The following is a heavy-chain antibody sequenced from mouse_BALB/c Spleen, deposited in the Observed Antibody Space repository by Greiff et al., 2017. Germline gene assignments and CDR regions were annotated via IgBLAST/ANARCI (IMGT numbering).Heavy chain of an antibody. J-gene: IGHJ2*01. Sequence: VQLQESGAELAKPGASVKMSCKASGYTFTSYWMHWVKQRPGQGLEWIGYINPSTGYTEYNQKFKDKATLTADKSSSTAYMQLSSLTSEDSAVYYCARSDYYGSSQYYFDYWGQGTTLTVSS. CDR1: GYTFTSYW. CDR3: ARSDYYGSSQYYFDY. V-gene: IGHV1-7*01. D-gene: IGHD1-1*01. CDR2: INPSTGYT.